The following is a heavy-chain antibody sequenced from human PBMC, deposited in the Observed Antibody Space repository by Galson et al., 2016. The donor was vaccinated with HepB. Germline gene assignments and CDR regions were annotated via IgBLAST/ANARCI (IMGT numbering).Heavy chain of an antibody. CDR3: ARGQSSGDYDD. D-gene: IGHD4-17*01. V-gene: IGHV1-46*01. Sequence: SVKVSCKASGYPFTDYFMHFVRHAPGQGLEWMGMINPSGGSTNFAQKFQGRVTMTRDTSTSTVYMELSSLRSEDTALYYCARGQSSGDYDDWGQGTPVTVSS. CDR1: GYPFTDYF. CDR2: INPSGGST. J-gene: IGHJ4*02.